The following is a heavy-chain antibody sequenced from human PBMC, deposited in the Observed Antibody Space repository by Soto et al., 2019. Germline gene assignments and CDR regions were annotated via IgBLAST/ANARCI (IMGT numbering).Heavy chain of an antibody. J-gene: IGHJ5*02. CDR3: ARERGGEYSSSEEEYNWFDP. CDR1: GYTFTSYY. Sequence: QVQLVQSGAEVKKPGASVKVSCKASGYTFTSYYMHWVRQAPGQGLEWMGIINPSGGSTSYAQKLQGRVTMNRDTSTSTVYMELSSLRSEDTAVYYCARERGGEYSSSEEEYNWFDPWGQGTLVTVSS. V-gene: IGHV1-46*04. D-gene: IGHD6-6*01. CDR2: INPSGGST.